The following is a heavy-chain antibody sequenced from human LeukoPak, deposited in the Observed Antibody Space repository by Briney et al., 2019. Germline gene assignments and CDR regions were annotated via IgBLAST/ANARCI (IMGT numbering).Heavy chain of an antibody. CDR1: GFTFSSYA. Sequence: PGGSLRLSCAASGFTFSSYAMSWVRKAQGKGLEWVSAISGSGGSTYYADSVKGRFTISRDNSKNTLYLQMNSLRAEDTAVYYCGRYDYGDYDRGQGTLVTVSS. CDR3: GRYDYGDYD. D-gene: IGHD4-17*01. CDR2: ISGSGGST. V-gene: IGHV3-23*01. J-gene: IGHJ4*02.